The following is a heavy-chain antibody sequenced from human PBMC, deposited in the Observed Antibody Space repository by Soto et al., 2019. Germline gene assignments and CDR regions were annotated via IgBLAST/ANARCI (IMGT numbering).Heavy chain of an antibody. V-gene: IGHV4-34*01. Sequence: SETLSLTCAVYGGSFSGYYWSWIRQPPGKGLEWIGEINHSGSTNYNPSLKSRVTMSVDTSKNRLSLNLTSLTAADTAIYYCTRANWYSEYWGQGTLVTVSS. CDR3: TRANWYSEY. CDR2: INHSGST. CDR1: GGSFSGYY. J-gene: IGHJ4*02. D-gene: IGHD7-27*01.